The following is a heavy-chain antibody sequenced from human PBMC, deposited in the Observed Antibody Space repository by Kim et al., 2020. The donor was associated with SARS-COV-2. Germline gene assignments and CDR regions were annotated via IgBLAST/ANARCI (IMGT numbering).Heavy chain of an antibody. CDR2: GEGGR. D-gene: IGHD3-3*02. J-gene: IGHJ4*02. CDR3: TSIFEY. V-gene: IGHV3-74*01. Sequence: GEGGRSYTAAYVKGRFTTSRDNANNMVYLQMNSLRVDDTAIYYCTSIFEYWGQGALVTVSS.